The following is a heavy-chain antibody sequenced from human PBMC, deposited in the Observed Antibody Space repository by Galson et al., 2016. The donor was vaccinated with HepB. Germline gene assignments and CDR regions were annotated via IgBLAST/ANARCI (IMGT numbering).Heavy chain of an antibody. J-gene: IGHJ4*02. CDR2: ISYDGSNK. V-gene: IGHV3-30*18. D-gene: IGHD4/OR15-4a*01. CDR1: GFTFSTYG. Sequence: SLRLSCAASGFTFSTYGMHWVRQAPGKGLEWVAVISYDGSNKYYADSVKGRFTISRDNSENTLYLHMNRLRVEDTAVYYCAKVMGRSYNDYVPPFDSWGQGALVTVSS. CDR3: AKVMGRSYNDYVPPFDS.